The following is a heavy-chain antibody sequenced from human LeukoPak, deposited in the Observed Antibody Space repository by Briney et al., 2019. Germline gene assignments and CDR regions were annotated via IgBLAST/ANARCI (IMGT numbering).Heavy chain of an antibody. D-gene: IGHD3-10*01. V-gene: IGHV1-18*01. CDR2: ISAYNGNT. Sequence: GASVKVSYKASGYTFTSYGISWVRQAPGQGLEWMGWISAYNGNTNYAQKLQGRVTMTTDTSTSTAYMELRSLRSDDTAVYYCARDGNVLLWFGEFNSFDYWGQGTLVTVSS. J-gene: IGHJ4*02. CDR3: ARDGNVLLWFGEFNSFDY. CDR1: GYTFTSYG.